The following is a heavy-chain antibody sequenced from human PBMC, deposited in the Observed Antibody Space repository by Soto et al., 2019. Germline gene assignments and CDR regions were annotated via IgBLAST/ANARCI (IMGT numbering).Heavy chain of an antibody. CDR2: IYYSGST. Sequence: PSETLSLTCTVSGGSISSYYWSWIRQPPGKGLEWIGYIYYSGSTNYNPSLKSRVTISVDTSKNQFSLKLSSVIAADTAVYYCARKTIAAGGFDYWGQGTLVTVSS. D-gene: IGHD6-13*01. J-gene: IGHJ4*02. CDR3: ARKTIAAGGFDY. V-gene: IGHV4-59*01. CDR1: GGSISSYY.